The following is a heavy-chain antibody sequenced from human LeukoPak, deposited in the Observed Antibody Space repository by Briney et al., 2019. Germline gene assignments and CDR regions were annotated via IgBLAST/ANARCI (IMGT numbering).Heavy chain of an antibody. D-gene: IGHD6-13*01. CDR1: GFTFSSYG. V-gene: IGHV3-23*01. Sequence: GGSLRLSCAASGFTFSSYGMSWARQAPGKGLEWVSDISGSGGSTYYADSVKGRFTISRDNSKNTLYLQMNSLRAEDTAVYYCAKEHGGSSWYEDAFDIWGQGTMVTVSS. CDR3: AKEHGGSSWYEDAFDI. CDR2: ISGSGGST. J-gene: IGHJ3*02.